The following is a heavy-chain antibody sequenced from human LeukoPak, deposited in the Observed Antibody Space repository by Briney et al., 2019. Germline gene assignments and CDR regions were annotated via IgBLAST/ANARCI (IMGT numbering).Heavy chain of an antibody. J-gene: IGHJ6*02. D-gene: IGHD6-19*01. CDR1: GYIFANYG. CDR3: ARGSGWSEYYTMGV. V-gene: IGHV1-3*01. Sequence: ASVKVSCNASGYIFANYGMHWVRQAPGQGPEWMGWINAGEGKTKYLQKYQDRVTISRVTSASTAYMELSSLRSEDTAVYYCARGSGWSEYYTMGVWGQGTTVIVSS. CDR2: INAGEGKT.